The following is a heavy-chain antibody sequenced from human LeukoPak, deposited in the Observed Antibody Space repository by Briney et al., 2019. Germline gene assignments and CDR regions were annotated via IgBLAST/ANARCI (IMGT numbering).Heavy chain of an antibody. D-gene: IGHD3-9*01. J-gene: IGHJ5*02. CDR1: GYTFTSYD. CDR3: ARGTKLAILTGSNNWFGP. V-gene: IGHV1-8*01. CDR2: MNPNSGNT. Sequence: ASVKVSCKASGYTFTSYDINWVRQATGQGLEWMGWMNPNSGNTGYAQKFQGRVTMTRNTSISTAYMELSSLRSEDTAVYYCARGTKLAILTGSNNWFGPWGQGTLVTVSS.